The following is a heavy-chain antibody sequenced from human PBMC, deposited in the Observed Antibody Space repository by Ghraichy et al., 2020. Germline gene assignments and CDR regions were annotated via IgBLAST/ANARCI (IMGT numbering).Heavy chain of an antibody. V-gene: IGHV3-11*01. J-gene: IGHJ4*02. CDR1: GFSFSNYY. CDR3: ARGFH. D-gene: IGHD2-21*01. CDR2: ISNTADTI. Sequence: GESLNISCSVSGFSFSNYYMSWVRQAPGKGLEWVSYISNTADTIYYADSVKGRFTTSRDNAKNSLYLQMNSLRAEDTAVYYCARGFHWGQGTLVTVSS.